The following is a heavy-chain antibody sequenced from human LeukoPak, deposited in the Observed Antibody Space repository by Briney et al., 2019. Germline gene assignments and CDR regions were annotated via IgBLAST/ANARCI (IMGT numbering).Heavy chain of an antibody. CDR1: GGSISRYY. CDR2: INYSGST. Sequence: SETLSLTCTVSGGSISRYYWSWIRQPPGKGLEWIGYINYSGSTNYNPSLKSRVTISVDTSKNQFSLKLSSVTAADTAVYYCAREDRTGTYYRIDYWGQGTLVTVSS. J-gene: IGHJ4*02. CDR3: AREDRTGTYYRIDY. D-gene: IGHD1-26*01. V-gene: IGHV4-59*01.